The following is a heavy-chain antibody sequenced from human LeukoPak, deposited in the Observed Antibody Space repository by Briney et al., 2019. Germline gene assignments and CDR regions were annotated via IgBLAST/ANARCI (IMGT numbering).Heavy chain of an antibody. Sequence: PGGSLRLSCAASGFSFSITWMHWVRQPPGQGLVWVACITSDGTSTSYAESVKGRFTISRDNAKNTLYLQMNSLRAEDTAVYYCARDWYHAIDYWGQGTLVTVSS. J-gene: IGHJ4*02. CDR2: ITSDGTST. CDR3: ARDWYHAIDY. D-gene: IGHD2-2*01. V-gene: IGHV3-74*03. CDR1: GFSFSITW.